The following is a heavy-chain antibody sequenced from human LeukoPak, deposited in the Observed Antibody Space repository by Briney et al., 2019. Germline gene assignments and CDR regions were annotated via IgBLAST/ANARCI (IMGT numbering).Heavy chain of an antibody. V-gene: IGHV3-33*01. CDR3: ARDPENTLYSSSWYGVDY. Sequence: GGSLRLSCAASGFTFSSYGMHWVRQAPGKGLEWVAVIWYDGSNKYYADSVKGRFTISRDNSKNTLYLQMNSLRAEDTAVYCCARDPENTLYSSSWYGVDYWGQGTLVTVSS. CDR1: GFTFSSYG. D-gene: IGHD6-13*01. CDR2: IWYDGSNK. J-gene: IGHJ4*02.